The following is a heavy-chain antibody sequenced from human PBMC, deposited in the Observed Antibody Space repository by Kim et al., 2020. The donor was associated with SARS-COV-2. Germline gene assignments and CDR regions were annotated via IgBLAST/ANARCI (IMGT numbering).Heavy chain of an antibody. CDR2: ISSSGSTI. Sequence: GGSLRLSCAASGFTFSSYEMNWVRQAPGKGLEWVSYISSSGSTIYYADSVKGRFTISRDNAKNSLYLQMNSLRAEDTAVYYCASGREDEWLRYYYYYYYGMDVWGQGTTVTVSS. J-gene: IGHJ6*02. CDR3: ASGREDEWLRYYYYYYYGMDV. D-gene: IGHD5-12*01. CDR1: GFTFSSYE. V-gene: IGHV3-48*03.